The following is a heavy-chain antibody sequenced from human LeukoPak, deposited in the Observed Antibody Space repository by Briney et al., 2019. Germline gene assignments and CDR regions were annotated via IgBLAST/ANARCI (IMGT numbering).Heavy chain of an antibody. J-gene: IGHJ4*02. CDR3: VRSLGWSGTRDY. CDR1: EFIFGAYW. Sequence: GGSLRLSCAASEFIFGAYWMNWVRQAPGKGLEWVANINQDGSEKYYVDSVKGRFTISRDNAKKSLFLQMNSLTAEDTALYYCVRSLGWSGTRDYWGQGTLVTVSS. D-gene: IGHD3-10*01. CDR2: INQDGSEK. V-gene: IGHV3-7*01.